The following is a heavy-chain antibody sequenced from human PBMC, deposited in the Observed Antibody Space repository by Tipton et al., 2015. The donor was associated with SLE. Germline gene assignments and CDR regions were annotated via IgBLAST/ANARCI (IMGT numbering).Heavy chain of an antibody. V-gene: IGHV4-30-2*01. CDR1: GGSIFSGGYS. CDR3: ATLNRYGDLDS. D-gene: IGHD4-17*01. Sequence: TLSLTCAVSGGSIFSGGYSWSWIRQPPEKGLEWIGSIYHSGSTSYNPSLKSRVTISVDISNNQFSLNLTSVTAADTAVFYCATLNRYGDLDSWGQGTLVTVSS. J-gene: IGHJ4*02. CDR2: IYHSGST.